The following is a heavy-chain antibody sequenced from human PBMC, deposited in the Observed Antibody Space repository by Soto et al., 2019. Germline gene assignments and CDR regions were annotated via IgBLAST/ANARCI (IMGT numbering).Heavy chain of an antibody. J-gene: IGHJ5*02. CDR1: GDSISSGAYY. CDR3: ARRMYYYDSSGYYYGTHNWFDP. Sequence: PSETLSLTCTVSGDSISSGAYYWSWIRQPPGKGLEWIGYIYHSGSTYYNPSLKSRVTISVDTSKNQFSLKLSSVTAADTAVYYCARRMYYYDSSGYYYGTHNWFDPWGQGTLVTVSS. D-gene: IGHD3-22*01. V-gene: IGHV4-30-4*08. CDR2: IYHSGST.